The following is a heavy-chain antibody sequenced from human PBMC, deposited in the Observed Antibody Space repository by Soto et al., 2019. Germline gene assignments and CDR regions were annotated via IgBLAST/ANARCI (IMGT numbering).Heavy chain of an antibody. Sequence: PGGSLRLSCAASGFSVSSNYMSWVRQAPGKGLEWVSVIGTAGDPYYPGSVKGRFTISRENAKNSLYLQMNSLRAGDTAVYYCARGKYYYDSSGYYYGPDAFDIWGQGTMVTVSS. D-gene: IGHD3-22*01. V-gene: IGHV3-13*05. CDR2: IGTAGDP. CDR1: GFSVSSNY. CDR3: ARGKYYYDSSGYYYGPDAFDI. J-gene: IGHJ3*02.